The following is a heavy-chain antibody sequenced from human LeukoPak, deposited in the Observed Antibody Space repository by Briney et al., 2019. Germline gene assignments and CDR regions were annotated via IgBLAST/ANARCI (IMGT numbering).Heavy chain of an antibody. CDR3: ARFGYYDSSGYYYFDY. CDR2: IYYSGST. J-gene: IGHJ4*02. D-gene: IGHD3-22*01. CDR1: GGSISSGDYY. V-gene: IGHV4-30-4*01. Sequence: PSETLSLTCTVSGGSISSGDYYWSWTRHPPGKGLERIVYIYYSGSTYYNPSLKSRVTIPVDTSKNQFSLKLSSVTAADPAVYYCARFGYYDSSGYYYFDYWGQGTLVTVSS.